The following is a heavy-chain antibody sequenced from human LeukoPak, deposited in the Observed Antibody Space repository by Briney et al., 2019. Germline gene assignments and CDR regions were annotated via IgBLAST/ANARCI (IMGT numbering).Heavy chain of an antibody. CDR2: IYYSGST. CDR3: AIGQQWLVAIDY. V-gene: IGHV4-59*01. D-gene: IGHD6-19*01. CDR1: GGSISSYY. Sequence: SETLSLTCTVSGGSISSYYWSWIRQPPGKGLEWLGYIYYSGSTNYHPSLESRVTISLDTSKNQFSLKLSSVTAADTAVYYCAIGQQWLVAIDYWGQGTLVTVSS. J-gene: IGHJ4*02.